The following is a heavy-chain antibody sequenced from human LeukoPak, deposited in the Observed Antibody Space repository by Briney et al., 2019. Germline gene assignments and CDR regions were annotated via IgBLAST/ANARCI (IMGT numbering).Heavy chain of an antibody. V-gene: IGHV1-46*01. Sequence: ASVKDSCKASGDTFTSYYMHWGRQTPGEGVEWRGIINPSGGSTSYAQKFQGRVTMTRDTSTSTVYMELSSLRSEDTAVYYCARALSIAVAASPFDYWGQGTLVTVSS. CDR3: ARALSIAVAASPFDY. CDR1: GDTFTSYY. D-gene: IGHD6-19*01. CDR2: INPSGGST. J-gene: IGHJ4*02.